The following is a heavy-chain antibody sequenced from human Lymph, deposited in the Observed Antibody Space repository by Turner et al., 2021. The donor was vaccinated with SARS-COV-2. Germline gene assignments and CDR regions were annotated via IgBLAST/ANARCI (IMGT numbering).Heavy chain of an antibody. J-gene: IGHJ5*02. Sequence: QLQLQESGPGLVKPSETLSLTCTVSGGSISSSSYYWGWIRQPPGKGLEWIGSIYYSGSTYYNPPLKSRVTISVDTSKNQFSLKLSSVTAADTAVYYCASNYDSLTGYYTRNWFDPWGQGTLVTVSS. CDR2: IYYSGST. CDR1: GGSISSSSYY. V-gene: IGHV4-39*01. CDR3: ASNYDSLTGYYTRNWFDP. D-gene: IGHD3-9*01.